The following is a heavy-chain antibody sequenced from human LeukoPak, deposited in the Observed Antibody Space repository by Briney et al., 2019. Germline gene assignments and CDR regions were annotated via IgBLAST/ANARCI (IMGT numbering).Heavy chain of an antibody. Sequence: PGGSLRLSCAASGFIFSTYGMHWVRQAPGKGLEWVAVIWYDGSKKYYADSAKGRFTISRDNSNNALFLQMDSLRAEDTAMYYCARYNSGTMDYWGQGTLVAVSS. CDR1: GFIFSTYG. D-gene: IGHD1-1*01. CDR3: ARYNSGTMDY. CDR2: IWYDGSKK. V-gene: IGHV3-33*02. J-gene: IGHJ4*02.